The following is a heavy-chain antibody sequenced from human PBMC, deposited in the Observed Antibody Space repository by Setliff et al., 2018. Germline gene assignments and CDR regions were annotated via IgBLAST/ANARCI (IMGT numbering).Heavy chain of an antibody. D-gene: IGHD3-10*01. CDR1: CGSISSGNYY. CDR3: ARHKSNGSGSYPSLYMDV. CDR2: IYYSGST. J-gene: IGHJ6*03. Sequence: LSLTCTVSCGSISSGNYYWGLIRQPPGKGLEWVATIYYSGSTYSNPSLKSRLIISVDAPDNQFSVKLSSVTAADTAVYYCARHKSNGSGSYPSLYMDVWGKGIMVTVSS. V-gene: IGHV4-39*01.